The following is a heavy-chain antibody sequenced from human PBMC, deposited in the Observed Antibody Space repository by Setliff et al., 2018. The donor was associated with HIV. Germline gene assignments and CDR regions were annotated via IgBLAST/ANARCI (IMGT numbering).Heavy chain of an antibody. CDR3: ARQWAERVMDV. J-gene: IGHJ6*03. CDR1: GGSIISDIFY. Sequence: PSETLSLTCSVSGGSIISDIFYWGWIRQPPGKGLEWIGSIYPGSTNYNPSLKSRAAISVDRSKRHFFLKLRSVTAADTAVYYCARQWAERVMDVWGNGTTVTVS. D-gene: IGHD1-26*01. V-gene: IGHV4-39*01. CDR2: IYPGST.